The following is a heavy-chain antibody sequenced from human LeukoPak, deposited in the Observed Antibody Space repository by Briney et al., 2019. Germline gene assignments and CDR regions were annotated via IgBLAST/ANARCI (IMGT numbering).Heavy chain of an antibody. V-gene: IGHV3-7*01. CDR2: IKQHKK. CDR3: ATTQNIPEAA. CDR1: GLKFDNNW. D-gene: IGHD6-13*01. Sequence: GGSLRLSCAVYGLKFDNNWMNWVRQAPGEGLEWLANIKQHKKYYVDSVKGRFTISRDTAKNSLYLQMNSLRSEDTAVYYCATTQNIPEAAGGQGPLVTVSS. J-gene: IGHJ4*02.